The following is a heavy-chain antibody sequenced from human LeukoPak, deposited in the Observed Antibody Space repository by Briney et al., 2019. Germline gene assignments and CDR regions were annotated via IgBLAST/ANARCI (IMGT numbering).Heavy chain of an antibody. V-gene: IGHV5-51*01. CDR3: ARQRDGYNWYYFDY. CDR1: GYSFTSYW. J-gene: IGHJ4*02. Sequence: GESLKISCKGSGYSFTSYWIGWVRQMPGKGLEWMGIIDLYDSNIRYSPSFQGQVTISADKSITTAYLQWSSLKASDTAMYYCARQRDGYNWYYFDYWGQGTLVTVSS. D-gene: IGHD5-24*01. CDR2: IDLYDSNI.